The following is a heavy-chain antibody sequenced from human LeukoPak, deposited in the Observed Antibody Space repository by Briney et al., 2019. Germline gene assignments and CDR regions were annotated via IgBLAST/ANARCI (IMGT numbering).Heavy chain of an antibody. CDR3: ARTEVGYSYGMGYYYYYMDV. CDR2: IYYSGST. CDR1: GGSISSYY. D-gene: IGHD5-18*01. Sequence: SETLSLTCTVSGGSISSYYWSWIRQPPGKGLEWIGYIYYSGSTNYNPSLKSRVTISVDTSKNQFSLKLSSVTAADTAVYYCARTEVGYSYGMGYYYYYMDVWGKGTTVTVSS. V-gene: IGHV4-59*01. J-gene: IGHJ6*03.